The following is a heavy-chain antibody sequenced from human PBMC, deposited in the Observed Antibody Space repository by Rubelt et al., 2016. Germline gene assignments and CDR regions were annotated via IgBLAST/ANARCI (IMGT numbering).Heavy chain of an antibody. J-gene: IGHJ4*02. Sequence: QVQLQQWGAGLFKPSETLSLTCAVYGGSFSGYYWTWIRQPPGKGLEWIGEINHSGSTNYNPSLKRRVTISVDRSKNQFSLKVNSVTAADTAVYYCARSSGYDYVYDYWGQGTLVTVSS. CDR1: GGSFSGYY. V-gene: IGHV4-34*01. CDR2: INHSGST. CDR3: ARSSGYDYVYDY. D-gene: IGHD5-12*01.